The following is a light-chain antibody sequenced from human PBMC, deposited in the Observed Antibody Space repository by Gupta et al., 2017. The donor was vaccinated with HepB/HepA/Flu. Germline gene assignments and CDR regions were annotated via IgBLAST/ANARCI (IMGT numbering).Light chain of an antibody. CDR1: SSDVGGYNY. CDR3: SSYTSRSTLV. Sequence: QSALTQPASVSGSPGPSITISCTGTSSDVGGYNYVSCYQHHPGKVPKLIIYYVNNRPSGVSNRFSGSKSGNTASLTISGLQAEDEADYFCSSYTSRSTLVFGGGTTLTVL. V-gene: IGLV2-14*03. CDR2: YVN. J-gene: IGLJ2*01.